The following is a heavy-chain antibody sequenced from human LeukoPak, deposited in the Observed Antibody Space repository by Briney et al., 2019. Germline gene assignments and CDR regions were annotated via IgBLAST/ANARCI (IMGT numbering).Heavy chain of an antibody. D-gene: IGHD3-16*02. CDR2: ISAYNGNT. V-gene: IGHV1-18*01. Sequence: ASVKVSCKASGYTFTSYGISWVRQAPGRGLEWMGWISAYNGNTNYAQKLQGRVTMTTDTSTSTAYMELRSLRSDDTAVYYCARETRRIMITFGGVIGYGMDVWGQGTTVTVSS. CDR1: GYTFTSYG. CDR3: ARETRRIMITFGGVIGYGMDV. J-gene: IGHJ6*02.